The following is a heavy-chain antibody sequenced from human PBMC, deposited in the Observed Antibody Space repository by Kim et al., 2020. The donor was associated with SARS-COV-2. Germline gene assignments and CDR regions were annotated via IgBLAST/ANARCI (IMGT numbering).Heavy chain of an antibody. D-gene: IGHD3-9*01. J-gene: IGHJ4*02. CDR2: ISGSGGNT. CDR1: GLPFSSYA. V-gene: IGHV3-23*01. CDR3: AKDADYDILTGYSSFDY. Sequence: GGSLRLSCAASGLPFSSYAMIWVRQAPGKGLEWVSTISGSGGNTYYADSVKGRFTISRDNSKSTLYLQMNSLRAEDTAVYYCAKDADYDILTGYSSFDYWGQGTLVTVSS.